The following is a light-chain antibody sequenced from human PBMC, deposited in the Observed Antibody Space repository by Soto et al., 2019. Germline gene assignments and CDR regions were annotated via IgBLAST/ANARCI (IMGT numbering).Light chain of an antibody. CDR2: LGS. CDR3: MQALQTPQYT. CDR1: QSLLHSNGYNY. Sequence: DIVMTQSPLSLPVTPGEPASISCRSSQSLLHSNGYNYLDWYLQKPGQSPQLLIYLGSNRASGVPDRFSGSVSGTDFTLKISRVEAEDVGVYYCMQALQTPQYTFGQGTKLEIK. J-gene: IGKJ2*01. V-gene: IGKV2-28*01.